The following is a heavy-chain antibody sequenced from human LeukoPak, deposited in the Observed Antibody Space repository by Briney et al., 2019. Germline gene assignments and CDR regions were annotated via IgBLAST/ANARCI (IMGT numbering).Heavy chain of an antibody. Sequence: SETLSLTCSVSGVSISSYYWSWIRQPPGKGLEWIGNIYPSGTTYYNPSLKTRVTISVDTSKNQFSLKLSSVTAADTAVYYCARIRRLPWYSYGHEGYFDYWGQGTLVTVSP. V-gene: IGHV4-4*08. CDR2: IYPSGTT. CDR3: ARIRRLPWYSYGHEGYFDY. CDR1: GVSISSYY. D-gene: IGHD5-18*01. J-gene: IGHJ4*02.